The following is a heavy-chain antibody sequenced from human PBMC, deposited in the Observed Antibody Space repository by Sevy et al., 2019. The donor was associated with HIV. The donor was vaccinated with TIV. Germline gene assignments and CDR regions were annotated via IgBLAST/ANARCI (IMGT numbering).Heavy chain of an antibody. Sequence: GGSLRLSCTASGFTFNSYAMTWVRQAPGKGLEWISAISGSGANTYYADSVKGRFTISRDNAKNTLYLQMNSLTAEDTAIYFCAKIDAGGSYYRGDYWGQGILVTVSS. CDR1: GFTFNSYA. CDR3: AKIDAGGSYYRGDY. D-gene: IGHD3-10*01. J-gene: IGHJ4*02. CDR2: ISGSGANT. V-gene: IGHV3-23*01.